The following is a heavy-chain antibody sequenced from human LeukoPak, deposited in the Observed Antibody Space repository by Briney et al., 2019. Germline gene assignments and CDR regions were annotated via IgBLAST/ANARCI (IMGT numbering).Heavy chain of an antibody. CDR3: AKDYRNGAQYYYYGMEV. Sequence: GGSLRLSCAASGFTFSSYGMHWVRQAPGKGLEWVAVISYDGSNKYYADSVKGRFTISRDNSKNTLYLQMNSLRAEDTAVYYCAKDYRNGAQYYYYGMEVWGQGTTVTVSS. V-gene: IGHV3-30*18. CDR1: GFTFSSYG. D-gene: IGHD1-14*01. CDR2: ISYDGSNK. J-gene: IGHJ6*02.